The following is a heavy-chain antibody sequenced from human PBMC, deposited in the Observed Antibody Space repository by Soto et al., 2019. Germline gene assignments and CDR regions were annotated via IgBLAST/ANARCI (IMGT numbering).Heavy chain of an antibody. CDR3: ARGGYCISANCQHPRDYYYYGMDV. CDR1: GFTCSSYA. Sequence: PGGSLRLSCAASGFTCSSYAMSWVRQAPGKGLEWVSAISGSGGSTYYADSVKGRFTISRDNSKHTLYLQMNSLRAEDTALYYCARGGYCISANCQHPRDYYYYGMDVWGQGTTVTVSS. V-gene: IGHV3-23*01. J-gene: IGHJ6*02. D-gene: IGHD6-13*01. CDR2: ISGSGGST.